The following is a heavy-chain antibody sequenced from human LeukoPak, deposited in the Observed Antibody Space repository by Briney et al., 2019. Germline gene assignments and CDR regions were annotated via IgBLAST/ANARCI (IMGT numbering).Heavy chain of an antibody. CDR2: INAGNGNT. V-gene: IGHV1-3*01. J-gene: IGHJ5*02. CDR1: GYIFPTYA. D-gene: IGHD6-13*01. Sequence: GASVKVSCKASGYIFPTYAMHWVRQAPGQRLEWMGWINAGNGNTKYSQKFQGRVTITRDTSASTVYMELSSLTSEDTAVYYCARDIDRVFNWFDPWGQGTLVTVSS. CDR3: ARDIDRVFNWFDP.